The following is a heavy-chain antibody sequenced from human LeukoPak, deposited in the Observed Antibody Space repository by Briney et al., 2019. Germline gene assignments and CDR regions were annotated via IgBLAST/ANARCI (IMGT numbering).Heavy chain of an antibody. Sequence: GASVKVSCKASGHIFTGYYIHWVRQAPGQGLEWMGWISPNSGGTNYAQKFQGRVTMTRDTSTSTVYMELSSLRSEDTAVYYCARDGSDIVVVPAVDYYYYGMDVWRQGTTVTVSS. CDR3: ARDGSDIVVVPAVDYYYYGMDV. CDR2: ISPNSGGT. CDR1: GHIFTGYY. J-gene: IGHJ6*02. D-gene: IGHD2-2*01. V-gene: IGHV1-2*02.